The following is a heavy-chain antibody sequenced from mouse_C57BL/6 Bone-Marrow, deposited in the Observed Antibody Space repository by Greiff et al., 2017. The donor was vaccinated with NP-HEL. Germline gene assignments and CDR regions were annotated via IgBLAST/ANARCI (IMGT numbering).Heavy chain of an antibody. V-gene: IGHV1-80*01. CDR1: GYAFSSYW. CDR3: ARYLYYGNCYAMDY. J-gene: IGHJ4*01. Sequence: LVESGAELVKPGASVKISCKASGYAFSSYWMNWVKQRPGKGLEWIGQIYPGDGDTNYNGKFKGKATLTADKSSSTAYMQLSSLTSEDSAVYFCARYLYYGNCYAMDYWGQGTSVTVSS. CDR2: IYPGDGDT. D-gene: IGHD2-1*01.